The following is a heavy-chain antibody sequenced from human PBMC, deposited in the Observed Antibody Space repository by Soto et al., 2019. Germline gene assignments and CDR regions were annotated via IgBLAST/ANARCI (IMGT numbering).Heavy chain of an antibody. CDR3: ASDYYDSSGYYLRDNCFDP. J-gene: IGHJ5*02. Sequence: SETLSLTCTVSGGSISSGDYYWSWIRQPPGKGLEWIGYIYYSGSTYYNPSLKSRVTISVDTSKNQFSLKLSSVTAADTAVYYCASDYYDSSGYYLRDNCFDPWGPGTLLTVSS. CDR2: IYYSGST. V-gene: IGHV4-30-4*01. CDR1: GGSISSGDYY. D-gene: IGHD3-22*01.